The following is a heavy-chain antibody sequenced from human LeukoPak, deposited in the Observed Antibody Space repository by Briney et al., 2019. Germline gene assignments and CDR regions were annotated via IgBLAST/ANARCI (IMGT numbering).Heavy chain of an antibody. Sequence: GGSLRLSCAASGFTVSSNYMSWVRQAPGKGLEWVSVIYSGGSTYYADSVKGRFTISRDNSKNTLNLQMNSLRAEDTAVYYCARVGYDTDDAFDIWGQGTMVTVSS. CDR3: ARVGYDTDDAFDI. CDR1: GFTVSSNY. V-gene: IGHV3-66*01. CDR2: IYSGGST. D-gene: IGHD3-9*01. J-gene: IGHJ3*02.